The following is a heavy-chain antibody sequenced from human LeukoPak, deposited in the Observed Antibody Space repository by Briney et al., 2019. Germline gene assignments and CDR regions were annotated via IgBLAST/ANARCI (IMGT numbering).Heavy chain of an antibody. CDR2: ISYDGSNK. J-gene: IGHJ4*02. CDR3: AKDSHDSSGFFDY. CDR1: GFTFSSYG. Sequence: GGSLRLSCAASGFTFSSYGMPWVRQAPGKGLEWVAVISYDGSNKYYADSVKGRFTISRDNSKNTLYLQMNSPRAENTAVYHCAKDSHDSSGFFDYWGQGTLVTVSS. V-gene: IGHV3-30*18. D-gene: IGHD3-22*01.